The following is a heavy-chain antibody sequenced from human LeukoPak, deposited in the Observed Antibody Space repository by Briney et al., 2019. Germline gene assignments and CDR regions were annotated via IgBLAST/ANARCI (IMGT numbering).Heavy chain of an antibody. J-gene: IGHJ4*02. CDR3: ARRVYQGPFDY. CDR2: IYYSGST. Sequence: PSETLSLTCAVSGGSISSYYWSWIRQPPGKGLEWIGYIYYSGSTNYNPSLKSRVTISVDTSKNQFSLKLSSVTAADTAVYYCARRVYQGPFDYWGQGTLVTVSS. D-gene: IGHD6-19*01. CDR1: GGSISSYY. V-gene: IGHV4-59*08.